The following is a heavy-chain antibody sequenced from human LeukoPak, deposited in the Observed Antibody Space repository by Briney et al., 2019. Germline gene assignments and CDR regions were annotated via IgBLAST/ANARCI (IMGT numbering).Heavy chain of an antibody. Sequence: PGGSLRLSYAASGFTFSSFEMNWVRQAPGKGLEWVSYISSSGSTINYADSVKGRFTISRDNAKNSLYLQMDSLRGEDTAVYYCARVGYSYGYYYYGMDVWGQGTTVTVSS. CDR1: GFTFSSFE. V-gene: IGHV3-48*03. CDR2: ISSSGSTI. D-gene: IGHD5-18*01. CDR3: ARVGYSYGYYYYGMDV. J-gene: IGHJ6*02.